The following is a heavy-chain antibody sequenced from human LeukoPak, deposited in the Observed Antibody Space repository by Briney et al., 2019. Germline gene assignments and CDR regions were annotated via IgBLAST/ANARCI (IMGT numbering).Heavy chain of an antibody. D-gene: IGHD2-2*02. CDR2: SKSKTEGGTT. J-gene: IGHJ6*03. CDR3: TTVYCSSTSCYRYMDV. Sequence: GGSLRLSCAASGFTFSNAWMSWVRQAPGKGLEWVGRSKSKTEGGTTDYAAPVKGRFTISRDDSKNTLYPQMNSLKTEDTAVYYCTTVYCSSTSCYRYMDVWGKGTTVTVSS. CDR1: GFTFSNAW. V-gene: IGHV3-15*01.